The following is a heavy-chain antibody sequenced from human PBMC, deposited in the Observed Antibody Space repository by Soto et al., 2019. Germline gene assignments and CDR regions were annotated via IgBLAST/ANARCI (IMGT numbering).Heavy chain of an antibody. CDR3: AETPSYPVQFAY. V-gene: IGHV3-30*18. CDR2: ISYDGSNK. Sequence: QVQLVESGGGVVQPGRSLRLSCAASGFTFSSYGMHWVRQAPGKGLEWVAVISYDGSNKYYADSVKGRFTISRDYSKNTLYLQMNSLRAEDTAVYYCAETPSYPVQFAYWGQGTLVTVSS. J-gene: IGHJ4*02. CDR1: GFTFSSYG. D-gene: IGHD1-26*01.